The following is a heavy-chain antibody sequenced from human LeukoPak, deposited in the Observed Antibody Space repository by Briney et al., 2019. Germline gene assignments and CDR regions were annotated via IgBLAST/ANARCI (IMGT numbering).Heavy chain of an antibody. D-gene: IGHD4-23*01. Sequence: SETLSLTCSVSGVSIPYNNYYWGWIRQPPGQGLEWIGNIHHSGASSHNPSLNSRVTIFVDTSKNQFSLKLSYMTAADTAVYYCASLHYAGARDFNFWGQGTLVTVSS. V-gene: IGHV4-39*01. CDR1: GVSIPYNNYY. CDR2: IHHSGAS. CDR3: ASLHYAGARDFNF. J-gene: IGHJ4*02.